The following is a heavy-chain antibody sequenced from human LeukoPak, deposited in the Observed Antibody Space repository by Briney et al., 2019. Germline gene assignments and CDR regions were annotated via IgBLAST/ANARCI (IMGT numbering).Heavy chain of an antibody. Sequence: GRSLGLSCAASGFTFSSYAMHWVRQAPGKGLEWVAVISYDGSNKYYADSVKGRFTISRDNSKNTLYLQMNSLRAEDTAVYYCARDPYGGGYWGQGTLVTVSS. CDR1: GFTFSSYA. D-gene: IGHD4-17*01. J-gene: IGHJ4*02. CDR2: ISYDGSNK. V-gene: IGHV3-30*14. CDR3: ARDPYGGGY.